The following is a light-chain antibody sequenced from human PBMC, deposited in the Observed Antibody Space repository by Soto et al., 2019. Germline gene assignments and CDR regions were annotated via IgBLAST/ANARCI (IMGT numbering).Light chain of an antibody. J-gene: IGKJ1*01. CDR2: DAS. CDR1: ESISRW. Sequence: DIQMTQSASTLSASMGDRVTITCRASESISRWLAWYQKEPGKAPKLLIYDASDLENGVPSRFSGSGSGTEFTLTISSMQPEDFATYYCHQYNTWTFGQGTKVDIK. CDR3: HQYNTWT. V-gene: IGKV1-5*01.